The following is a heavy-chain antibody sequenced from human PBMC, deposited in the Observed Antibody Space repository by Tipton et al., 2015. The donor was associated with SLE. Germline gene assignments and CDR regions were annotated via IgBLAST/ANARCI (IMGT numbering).Heavy chain of an antibody. D-gene: IGHD6-13*01. CDR3: ARQVGSNWYWALDP. CDR1: GASISRYS. CDR2: FTYSGNT. J-gene: IGHJ5*02. Sequence: TLSLTCSVSGASISRYSWSWIRQSPGKGLEWIGCFTYSGNTNSNPSLKSRVTISGDTSNNQFSLKLTSLTAADSAVYYCARQVGSNWYWALDPWGQGTLVTVSS. V-gene: IGHV4-59*01.